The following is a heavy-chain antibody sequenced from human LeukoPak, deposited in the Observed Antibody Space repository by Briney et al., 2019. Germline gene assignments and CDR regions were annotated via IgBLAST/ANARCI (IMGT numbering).Heavy chain of an antibody. CDR3: ARAPPVDNILTGYLIY. Sequence: ASVKVSRKASGYTFTGYYMHGVRQAPGQGVAWMGWIKPYSSGTNYAQKLQGGVTITRDTSISTAYMELSRLRSDDTAVYDCARAPPVDNILTGYLIYWGQGTLVTVSS. J-gene: IGHJ4*02. D-gene: IGHD3-9*01. CDR2: IKPYSSGT. V-gene: IGHV1-2*02. CDR1: GYTFTGYY.